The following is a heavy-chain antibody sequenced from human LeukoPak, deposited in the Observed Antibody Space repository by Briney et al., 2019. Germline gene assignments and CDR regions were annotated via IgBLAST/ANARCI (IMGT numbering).Heavy chain of an antibody. CDR2: IRQDGSDK. V-gene: IGHV3-7*01. D-gene: IGHD6-19*01. CDR3: ARGGGSSGWYYENNYMDV. Sequence: PGGSLRLSCGASGFTFRAYWMTWVRQAPGRGLDWVANIRQDGSDKYFVDSVKGRFTISRDNAKNSLFLQMNSLRVEDTAVYYCARGGGSSGWYYENNYMDVWGKGTTVIVSS. J-gene: IGHJ6*03. CDR1: GFTFRAYW.